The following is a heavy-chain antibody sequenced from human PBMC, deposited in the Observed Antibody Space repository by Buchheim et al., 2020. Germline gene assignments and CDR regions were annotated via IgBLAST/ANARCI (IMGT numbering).Heavy chain of an antibody. V-gene: IGHV1-69*02. D-gene: IGHD2-2*02. Sequence: QVQLVQSGAEVKKPGSSVKVSCKASGGTFSSYTISWVRQAPGQGLEWMGRIIPILGIANYAQKFQGRVTITADKSPSTAYMELSSLRSEDTAVYYCARGGNCSSTSCYSSPVYYYYGMDVWGQGTT. CDR2: IIPILGIA. CDR1: GGTFSSYT. J-gene: IGHJ6*02. CDR3: ARGGNCSSTSCYSSPVYYYYGMDV.